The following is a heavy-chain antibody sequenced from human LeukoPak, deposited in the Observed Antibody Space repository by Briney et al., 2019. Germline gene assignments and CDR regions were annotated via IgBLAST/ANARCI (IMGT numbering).Heavy chain of an antibody. V-gene: IGHV3-21*01. CDR3: ARELLRHFDY. D-gene: IGHD3-22*01. CDR1: GFTFSSYS. CDR2: ISSSSSYI. J-gene: IGHJ4*02. Sequence: GGSLRLSCAASGFTFSSYSMNWVRQAPGKGLEWVSFISSSSSYIYYADSVKGRFTISRDNAKNSLYLQMNSLRAEDTAVYYCARELLRHFDYWGQGTLVTVSS.